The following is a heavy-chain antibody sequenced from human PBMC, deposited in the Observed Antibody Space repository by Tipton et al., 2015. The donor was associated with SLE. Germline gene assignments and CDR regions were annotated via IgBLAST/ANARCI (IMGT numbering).Heavy chain of an antibody. Sequence: TLSLTCTVSGGSISSSSYYWGWIRQPPGKGLEWIGSIYYSGSTYYNPSLKSRVTISVDTSKNQFSLKLSSVTAADTAVYYCARGGDRGMDVWGQGTTVTVSS. D-gene: IGHD3-10*01. CDR2: IYYSGST. J-gene: IGHJ6*02. CDR3: ARGGDRGMDV. CDR1: GGSISSSSYY. V-gene: IGHV4-39*01.